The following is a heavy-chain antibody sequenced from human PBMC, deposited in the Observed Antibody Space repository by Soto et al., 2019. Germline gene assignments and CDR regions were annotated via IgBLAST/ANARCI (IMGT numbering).Heavy chain of an antibody. CDR2: IIPIFGTA. Sequence: GXSVEVSFRDSGGTFSSYAISWVRQAPVQGLEWMGGIIPIFGTANYAQKFQGRVTITADESTSTAYMELSSLRSEDTAVYYCARDSGDYYDSSGYYYPFDYWGQGTLVTVYS. CDR3: ARDSGDYYDSSGYYYPFDY. J-gene: IGHJ4*02. V-gene: IGHV1-69*13. D-gene: IGHD3-22*01. CDR1: GGTFSSYA.